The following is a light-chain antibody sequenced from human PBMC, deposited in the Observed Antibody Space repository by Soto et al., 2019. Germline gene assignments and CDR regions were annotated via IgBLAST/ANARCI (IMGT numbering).Light chain of an antibody. Sequence: EIVMPQSPATLSVAPVERATLSCRASQSVSSNLAWYQQKPGQAPRLLIYGAYTRATGIPARFSGSGSGTEFTPTISSLQSEDFAVYYCQQYNNWPRSTFGQGTRLEI. V-gene: IGKV3-15*01. J-gene: IGKJ5*01. CDR1: QSVSSN. CDR3: QQYNNWPRST. CDR2: GAY.